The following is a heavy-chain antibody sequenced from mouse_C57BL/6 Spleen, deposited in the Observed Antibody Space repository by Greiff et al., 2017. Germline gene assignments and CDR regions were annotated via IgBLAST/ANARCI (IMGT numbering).Heavy chain of an antibody. V-gene: IGHV1-80*01. D-gene: IGHD2-10*02. CDR2: IYPGDGDT. J-gene: IGHJ4*01. CDR1: GYTFSSYW. CDR3: ARSEGYGNYEEDY. Sequence: QVQLQQSGAELVKPGASVKISCKASGYTFSSYWMHWVKQRPGKGLEWIGQIYPGDGDTNYNGKFKGKATLTADKSSSTAYMQHSSLTSEDSAVYVCARSEGYGNYEEDYWGQGTSVTVSS.